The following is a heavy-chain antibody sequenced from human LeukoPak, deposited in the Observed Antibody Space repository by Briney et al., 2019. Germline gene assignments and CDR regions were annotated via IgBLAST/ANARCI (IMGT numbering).Heavy chain of an antibody. CDR1: GFTFSHYG. CDR2: IWSDGSNK. D-gene: IGHD4-11*01. J-gene: IGHJ4*02. V-gene: IGHV3-33*06. CDR3: AKDAQRGFDYSNSLEY. Sequence: ERSLRLSCIASGFTFSHYGFHWVRQAPGKGREWVAVIWSDGSNKYYGDSVKGRFIIYRDDSQNTVYLQMNSLRAEDTAVYYCAKDAQRGFDYSNSLEYWGQGSLVTVSS.